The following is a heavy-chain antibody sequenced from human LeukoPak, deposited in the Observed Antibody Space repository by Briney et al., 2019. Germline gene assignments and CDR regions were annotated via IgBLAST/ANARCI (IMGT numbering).Heavy chain of an antibody. CDR1: GYTFIDYG. Sequence: ASVKVSCKTSGYTFIDYGISWVRQAPEQGFEWMGWISTHNGATNHAQKFQDRVTLTTDTSTSTAYMEVRSLRSDDTAVYYCARGSYLDYWGQGTLVTVSS. CDR2: ISTHNGAT. CDR3: ARGSYLDY. V-gene: IGHV1-18*01. J-gene: IGHJ4*02.